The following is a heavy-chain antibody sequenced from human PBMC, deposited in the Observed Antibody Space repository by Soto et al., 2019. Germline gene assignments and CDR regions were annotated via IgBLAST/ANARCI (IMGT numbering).Heavy chain of an antibody. V-gene: IGHV1-18*01. Sequence: ASVKVSCKASGYTFTSYGISWVRQAPGQGLEWMGWISAYNGNTNYAQKLQGRVTMTTDTSTSTAYMELSSLRSEDTAVYYCARGMVATITYYYYGMDVWGQGTTVTVSS. CDR2: ISAYNGNT. J-gene: IGHJ6*02. CDR1: GYTFTSYG. CDR3: ARGMVATITYYYYGMDV. D-gene: IGHD5-12*01.